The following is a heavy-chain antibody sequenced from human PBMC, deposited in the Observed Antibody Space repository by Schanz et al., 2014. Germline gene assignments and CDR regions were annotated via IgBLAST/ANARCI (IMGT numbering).Heavy chain of an antibody. D-gene: IGHD6-6*01. J-gene: IGHJ5*01. CDR2: INSNSGDP. V-gene: IGHV7-4-1*02. CDR1: GYSFSDFP. CDR3: AREARCFDS. Sequence: QVQLVQSASELKTPGASVRVSCKASGYSFSDFPINWVRQAPGQGLEWMGWINSNSGDPTYAQGFTGRFVFSLDTSVSTAYPQISSLKAEDTAIYYCAREARCFDSWGQGTLVTVSS.